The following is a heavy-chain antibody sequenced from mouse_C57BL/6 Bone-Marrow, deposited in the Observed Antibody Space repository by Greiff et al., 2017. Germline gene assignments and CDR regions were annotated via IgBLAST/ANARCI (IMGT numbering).Heavy chain of an antibody. CDR3: ATVLLRFYAMDY. CDR2: IDPSDSYT. Sequence: QVQLQQPGAELVMPGASVKLSCKASGYTFTSYWMHWVKQRPGQGLEWIGEIDPSDSYTNYNQKFKGKSTLTVGKSSSTAYMQLSSLTSEDSAVYYCATVLLRFYAMDYWGQGTSVTVSS. CDR1: GYTFTSYW. D-gene: IGHD1-1*01. V-gene: IGHV1-69*01. J-gene: IGHJ4*01.